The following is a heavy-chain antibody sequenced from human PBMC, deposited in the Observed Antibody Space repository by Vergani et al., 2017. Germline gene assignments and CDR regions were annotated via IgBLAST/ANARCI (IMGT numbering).Heavy chain of an antibody. D-gene: IGHD3-3*01. CDR2: IGTAGDP. CDR3: ARGLGDFWSCAPMVGKYGMDV. Sequence: EVQLVESGGGLVQPGGSLRLSCAASGFTFSSYDMHWVRQATGKGLEWVSAIGTAGDPYYPGSVKGRFTISSENAKNSLYLQMNSLRAGDTAVYYCARGLGDFWSCAPMVGKYGMDVWGQGTTVTVSS. J-gene: IGHJ6*02. CDR1: GFTFSSYD. V-gene: IGHV3-13*05.